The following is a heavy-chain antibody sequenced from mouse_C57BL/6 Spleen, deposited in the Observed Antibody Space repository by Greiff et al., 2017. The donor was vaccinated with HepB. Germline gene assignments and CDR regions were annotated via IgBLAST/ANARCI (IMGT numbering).Heavy chain of an antibody. CDR3: ARPGYGNYPSYYYAMDY. V-gene: IGHV1-82*01. Sequence: QVQLKESGPELVKPGASVKISCKASGYAFSSSWMNWVKQRPGKGLEWIGRIYPGDGDTNYNGKFKGKATLTADKSSSTAYMQLSSLTSEDSAVYVWARPGYGNYPSYYYAMDYWGQRTSVTVSS. D-gene: IGHD2-1*01. J-gene: IGHJ4*01. CDR2: IYPGDGDT. CDR1: GYAFSSSW.